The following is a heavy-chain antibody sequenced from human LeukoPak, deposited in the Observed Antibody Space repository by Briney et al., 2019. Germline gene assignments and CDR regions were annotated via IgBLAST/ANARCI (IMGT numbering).Heavy chain of an antibody. CDR2: ISAYNGNT. V-gene: IGHV1-18*01. CDR1: GYTFTSYG. J-gene: IGHJ5*02. D-gene: IGHD3-3*01. Sequence: ASVKVSCKASGYTFTSYGISWVRQAAGQGLEWMGWISAYNGNTNYAQKLQGRVTTTTDTTTSTAYMELRSLITDDTAVDYCATLSAYRPNWFDPWGQGTLVTVSS. CDR3: ATLSAYRPNWFDP.